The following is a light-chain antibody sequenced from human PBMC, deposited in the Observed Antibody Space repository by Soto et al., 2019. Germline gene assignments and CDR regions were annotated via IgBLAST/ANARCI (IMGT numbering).Light chain of an antibody. CDR3: QQLNSYPIT. J-gene: IGKJ5*01. CDR1: QGISSN. CDR2: GAS. V-gene: IGKV1-9*01. Sequence: DIQLTQSPSFLSASVGDRVTITCRASQGISSNLAWYQQKPGKAPKLLIYGASTLQSGVPSRFSGSGSGTEFTITISSLQPEDFATYYCQQLNSYPITFGQGTRLEIK.